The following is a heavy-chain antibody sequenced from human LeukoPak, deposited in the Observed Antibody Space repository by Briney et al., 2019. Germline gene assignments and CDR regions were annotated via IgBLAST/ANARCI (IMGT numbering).Heavy chain of an antibody. CDR1: GYTFTSYY. D-gene: IGHD4-17*01. CDR2: INPSGGST. Sequence: GASVKVSCKASGYTFTSYYMHWVRQAPGQGLEWMGIINPSGGSTSYAQKFRGRVTMTRDTSTSTVYMELSSLRSEDTAVYYCARGYGDYDGYYYGMDVWGQGTTITVSS. J-gene: IGHJ6*02. V-gene: IGHV1-46*01. CDR3: ARGYGDYDGYYYGMDV.